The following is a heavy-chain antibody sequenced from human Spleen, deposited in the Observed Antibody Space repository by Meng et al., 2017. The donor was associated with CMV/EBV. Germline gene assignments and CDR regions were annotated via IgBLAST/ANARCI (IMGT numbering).Heavy chain of an antibody. CDR1: GFTFGDYA. Sequence: GGSLRLSCTASGFTFGDYAMSWVRQAPGKGLEWVGFIRSKAYGGTTEYAASVKGRFTISRDDSKSIAYLQMNSLKNEDTAVYYCTRDTIVVVPAAIPNYYYYYGMDVWGQGTTVTVSS. CDR3: TRDTIVVVPAAIPNYYYYYGMDV. D-gene: IGHD2-2*02. V-gene: IGHV3-49*04. CDR2: IRSKAYGGTT. J-gene: IGHJ6*02.